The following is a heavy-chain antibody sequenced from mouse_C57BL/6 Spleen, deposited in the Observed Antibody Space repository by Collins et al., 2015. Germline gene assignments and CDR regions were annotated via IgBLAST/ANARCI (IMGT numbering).Heavy chain of an antibody. Sequence: QVQLQQPGTELVKPGASVKLSCKASGYTFTSYWMHWVKQRPRQGLEWIGNINPSNGGTNYNEKFKSKATLTVDKSSSTAYMQLSSLTSEDSAVYYCAREDYYGSPFAYWGQGTLVTVSA. CDR1: GYTFTSYW. CDR2: INPSNGGT. J-gene: IGHJ3*01. V-gene: IGHV1-53*01. CDR3: AREDYYGSPFAY. D-gene: IGHD1-1*01.